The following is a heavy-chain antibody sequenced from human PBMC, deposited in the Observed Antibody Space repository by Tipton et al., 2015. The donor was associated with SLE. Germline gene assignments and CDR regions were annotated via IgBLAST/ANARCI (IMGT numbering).Heavy chain of an antibody. CDR2: IYYSGST. V-gene: IGHV4-31*03. CDR3: ARDGPGGGFDY. Sequence: LTCTVSGGSISSGGYYWSWIRQHPGKGLEWIGYIYYSGSTYYNPPLKSRVTISVDTSKNQFSLKLSSVTAADTAVYYCARDGPGGGFDYWGQGTLVTVSS. D-gene: IGHD1-14*01. CDR1: GGSISSGGYY. J-gene: IGHJ4*02.